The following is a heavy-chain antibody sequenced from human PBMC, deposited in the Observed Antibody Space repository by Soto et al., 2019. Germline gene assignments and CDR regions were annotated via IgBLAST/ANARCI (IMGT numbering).Heavy chain of an antibody. J-gene: IGHJ4*02. CDR3: ARVVYYDSSGYFNY. Sequence: GGSLRLSCAASGFTFSSYAMHWVRQAPGKGLEWVAVISYDGSNKYYADSVKGRFTISRDHSKNTLYLQMNSLRAEDTAVYYCARVVYYDSSGYFNYWGQGTRGTVAS. CDR1: GFTFSSYA. CDR2: ISYDGSNK. V-gene: IGHV3-30-3*01. D-gene: IGHD3-22*01.